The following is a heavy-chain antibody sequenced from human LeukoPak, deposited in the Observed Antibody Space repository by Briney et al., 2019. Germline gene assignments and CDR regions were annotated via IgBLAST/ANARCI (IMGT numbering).Heavy chain of an antibody. D-gene: IGHD6-13*01. CDR2: IDSSDSST. CDR3: ARQRGVGTFDM. J-gene: IGHJ3*02. CDR1: GFCFTSYW. Sequence: PGASLKTSCKGSGFCFTSYWISWVRPMPGKGLERRGRIDSSDSSTNYSPSFQGHVTISADKSIITASLQWSSLKASDTAMYYCARQRGVGTFDMWGQGTMVTVSS. V-gene: IGHV5-10-1*01.